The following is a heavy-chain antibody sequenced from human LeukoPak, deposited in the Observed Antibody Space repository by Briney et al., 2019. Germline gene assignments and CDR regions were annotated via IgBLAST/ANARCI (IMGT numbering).Heavy chain of an antibody. V-gene: IGHV4-34*01. D-gene: IGHD3-10*01. CDR3: ARVGPLYYYGSESYYKKNWFDP. CDR1: GGSFSGYY. Sequence: SETLSLTCAVYGGSFSGYYWRWIRQPPGKGLEWIGEINHSGSTNYNPSLKSRVTISVDTSKNQFSLKLSSVTAADTAVYYCARVGPLYYYGSESYYKKNWFDPWGQGTLVTVSS. CDR2: INHSGST. J-gene: IGHJ5*02.